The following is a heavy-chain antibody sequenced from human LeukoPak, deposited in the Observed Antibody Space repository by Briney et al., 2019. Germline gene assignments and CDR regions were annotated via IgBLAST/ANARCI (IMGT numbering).Heavy chain of an antibody. D-gene: IGHD3-10*01. CDR1: GYTFTRYY. CDR3: AQKTSGSYIYY. CDR2: INPTGGST. V-gene: IGHV1-46*01. J-gene: IGHJ4*02. Sequence: ASVKVSCKASGYTFTRYYMHWVRQAPGQGLEWMGIINPTGGSTSYAQKFQGRATMTRDMSTNTVYMELSSLRSEDTAVYYCAQKTSGSYIYYWGQGTLVTVSS.